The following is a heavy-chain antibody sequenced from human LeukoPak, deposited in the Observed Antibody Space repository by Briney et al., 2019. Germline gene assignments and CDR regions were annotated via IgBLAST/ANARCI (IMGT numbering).Heavy chain of an antibody. CDR3: ARTRSLWFGELSGPFDY. D-gene: IGHD3-10*01. J-gene: IGHJ4*02. CDR2: IYYSGSI. CDR1: GDSISSSRSY. V-gene: IGHV4-39*01. Sequence: SETLFLTCTVSGDSISSSRSYWGWIRQPPGKGLEWIGSIYYSGSIYYNTSLKSRVTISVDTSKNQFSLKLSSVTAADTAVYYCARTRSLWFGELSGPFDYWGQGTLVTVSS.